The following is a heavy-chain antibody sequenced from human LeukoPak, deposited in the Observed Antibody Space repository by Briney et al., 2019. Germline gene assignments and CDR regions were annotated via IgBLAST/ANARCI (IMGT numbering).Heavy chain of an antibody. CDR1: GASVGSAGYY. CDR3: ARTQSQSGSYRYYFDY. D-gene: IGHD1-26*01. Sequence: SETLSLTCTVSGASVGSAGYYWSWIRQPPGGGLEWIGYVYYIDNTNYNPSLKSRVTMSVSPSKNQLSLNLHSVTAADTAMYYCARTQSQSGSYRYYFDYWGQGTLVTVSS. CDR2: VYYIDNT. J-gene: IGHJ4*02. V-gene: IGHV4-61*08.